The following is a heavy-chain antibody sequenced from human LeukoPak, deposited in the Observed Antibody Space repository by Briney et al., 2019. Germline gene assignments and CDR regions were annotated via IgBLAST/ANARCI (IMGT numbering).Heavy chain of an antibody. CDR3: AKDPSGDSFGSYGLDV. D-gene: IGHD5-18*01. CDR1: GFTFGNYG. Sequence: PGRSLRLSCAASGFTFGNYGMHWVRQAPGKGLEWVAVISYGGSSKYYADSVKGRFTISRDNSKNTLYLQMNSRRPEDTAVYYCAKDPSGDSFGSYGLDVWGQGTTVTVSS. V-gene: IGHV3-30*18. J-gene: IGHJ6*02. CDR2: ISYGGSSK.